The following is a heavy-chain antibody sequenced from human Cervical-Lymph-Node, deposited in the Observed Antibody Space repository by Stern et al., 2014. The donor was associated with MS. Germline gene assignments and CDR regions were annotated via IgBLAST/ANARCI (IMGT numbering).Heavy chain of an antibody. V-gene: IGHV5-51*01. CDR2: IYPGDAET. J-gene: IGHJ4*02. D-gene: IGHD4-17*01. Sequence: VQLVQSGAEVKKPGGSLKISCKGSGYSFTANWIAWVRQMPGNGLEWMGIIYPGDAETRYSPSFQGQVTISADKSISTAYRQWSSLKASDTAMYYCARDYGDYAFDYWGQGTLVTVSS. CDR1: GYSFTANW. CDR3: ARDYGDYAFDY.